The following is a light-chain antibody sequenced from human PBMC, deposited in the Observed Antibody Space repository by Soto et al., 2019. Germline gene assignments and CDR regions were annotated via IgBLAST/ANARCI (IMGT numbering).Light chain of an antibody. Sequence: EIVLTQSPGTLSLSPGERAALSCRASQSLSSSCLAWYQQRPGQAPRLLIYDASTRATGTPDRFSGSGSGTDFTLTISRLEPEDFAVYFCQQCGGAPLTFGGGTKVDIK. CDR2: DAS. CDR1: QSLSSSC. CDR3: QQCGGAPLT. V-gene: IGKV3-20*01. J-gene: IGKJ4*01.